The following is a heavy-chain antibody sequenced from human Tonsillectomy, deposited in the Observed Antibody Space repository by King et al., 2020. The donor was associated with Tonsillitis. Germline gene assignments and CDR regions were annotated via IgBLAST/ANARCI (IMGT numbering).Heavy chain of an antibody. J-gene: IGHJ3*01. Sequence: VQLVESGGGVVPPGRSLRLSCAASGFTFSSYDMHWVRQAPGKGLEWVAVISYDGSNKYYADSVKGRFTISRDNSKNTLYLQMNTLRAEDTSVYFCAKVDLGMAVTGSKDGFGGRGQGTMVTVAS. CDR1: GFTFSSYD. CDR2: ISYDGSNK. CDR3: AKVDLGMAVTGSKDGFGG. V-gene: IGHV3-30*18. D-gene: IGHD6-19*01.